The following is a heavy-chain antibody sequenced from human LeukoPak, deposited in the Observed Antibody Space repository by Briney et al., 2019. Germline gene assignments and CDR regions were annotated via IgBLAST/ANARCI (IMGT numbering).Heavy chain of an antibody. Sequence: PGGSLRLSCAASGFTLSNYGMVWVRQAPGKGLEWVSAITGSRGRTYYADSVKGRFTISRDNSKNILYLQMNNLRGEDTAVYYCAAKTVNMVRGVMSWGQGTLVTVSS. V-gene: IGHV3-23*01. J-gene: IGHJ4*02. CDR1: GFTLSNYG. CDR2: ITGSRGRT. D-gene: IGHD3-10*01. CDR3: AAKTVNMVRGVMS.